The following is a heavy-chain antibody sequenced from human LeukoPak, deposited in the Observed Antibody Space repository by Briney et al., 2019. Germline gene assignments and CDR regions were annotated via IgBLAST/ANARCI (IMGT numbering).Heavy chain of an antibody. CDR3: AELGITMIGGV. D-gene: IGHD3-10*02. V-gene: IGHV3-21*01. J-gene: IGHJ6*04. CDR2: ISSSSSYI. Sequence: PGGSLRLSCAASGFTFSSYSMNWVRQAPGKGLEWVSSISSSSSYINYADSVKGRFTISRDSAKNSLSLQMNSLRAEDTAVYYCAELGITMIGGVWGKGTTVTISS. CDR1: GFTFSSYS.